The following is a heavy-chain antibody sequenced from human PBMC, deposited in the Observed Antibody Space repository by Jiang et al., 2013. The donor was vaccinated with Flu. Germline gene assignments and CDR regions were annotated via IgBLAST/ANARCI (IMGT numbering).Heavy chain of an antibody. CDR1: GGSISSHY. Sequence: GSGLVKPSETLSLTCIVSGGSISSHYWSWIRQPPGKGLEWIGYIYYSGSTNYNPSLKSRVTISVDTSKNQFSLKLSSVTAADTAVYYCARGAVTTTYDYWGQGTLVTVSS. J-gene: IGHJ4*02. CDR2: IYYSGST. D-gene: IGHD4-17*01. V-gene: IGHV4-59*11. CDR3: ARGAVTTTYDY.